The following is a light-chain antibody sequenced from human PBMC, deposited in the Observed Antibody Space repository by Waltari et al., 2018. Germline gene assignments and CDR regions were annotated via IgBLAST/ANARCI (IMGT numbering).Light chain of an antibody. CDR3: QQAKSFPHT. Sequence: DIQMTQSPSSVSASVGDSVTITWRASQDINNCLAWYQQKPGKAPNPLIYDASSLESGVPSRFSGSGSGADFTLTITSLQSEDFATYYCQQAKSFPHTFGGGTKVEIK. J-gene: IGKJ4*01. V-gene: IGKV1-12*01. CDR1: QDINNC. CDR2: DAS.